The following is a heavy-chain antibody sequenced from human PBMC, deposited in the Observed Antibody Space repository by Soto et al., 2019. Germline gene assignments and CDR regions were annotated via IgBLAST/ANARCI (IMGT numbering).Heavy chain of an antibody. D-gene: IGHD6-19*01. CDR2: ISGSGGST. CDR3: ASRSSGWYFDD. CDR1: GFSFSSYA. Sequence: GGSLRLSCAASGFSFSSYAMNWVRQAPGKGLEWVSVISGSGGSTYYADSVKGRFTISRDNSKNTLYLQMISLRAEDTAVYYCASRSSGWYFDDWGQGTLVTVSS. V-gene: IGHV3-23*01. J-gene: IGHJ4*02.